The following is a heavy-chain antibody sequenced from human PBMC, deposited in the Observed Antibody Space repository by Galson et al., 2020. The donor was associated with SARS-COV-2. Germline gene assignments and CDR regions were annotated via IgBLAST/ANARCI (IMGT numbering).Heavy chain of an antibody. CDR1: GFTFDDYA. J-gene: IGHJ3*02. V-gene: IGHV3-9*01. Sequence: SLKISCAASGFTFDDYAMHWVRQAPGKGLEWVSGISWNSGSIGYADSVKGRFTISRDNAKNSLYLQMNSLRAEDTALYYCAKGAPVYYGSGSFDAFDIWGQGTMVTVSS. CDR2: ISWNSGSI. D-gene: IGHD3-10*01. CDR3: AKGAPVYYGSGSFDAFDI.